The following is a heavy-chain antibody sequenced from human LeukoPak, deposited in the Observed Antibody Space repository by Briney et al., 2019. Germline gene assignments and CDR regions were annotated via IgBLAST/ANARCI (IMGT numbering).Heavy chain of an antibody. CDR1: GYTFTSYD. Sequence: SVKVSCKASGYTFTSYDINWVRQATGQGLEWMGWMNPNSGNTGYAQKFQGRVTMTEDTSTDTAYMELSSLRSEDTAVYYCATVYSGYDLSAYYFDYWGQGTLVTVSS. J-gene: IGHJ4*02. CDR2: MNPNSGNT. D-gene: IGHD5-12*01. CDR3: ATVYSGYDLSAYYFDY. V-gene: IGHV1-8*02.